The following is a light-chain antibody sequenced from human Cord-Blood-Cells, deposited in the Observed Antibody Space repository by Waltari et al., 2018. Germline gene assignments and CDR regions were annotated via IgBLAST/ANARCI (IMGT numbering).Light chain of an antibody. CDR1: VLAKKY. V-gene: IGLV3-27*01. Sequence: SYELTQPSSVSVSPGQTARITCSGDVLAKKYARWFQQKPGQVPVLVIYKDSERHSGIRERFSGSSSGTTVTLTISGAQVEDEADYYCYSAADNIWVFGGGTKLTVL. CDR2: KDS. CDR3: YSAADNIWV. J-gene: IGLJ3*02.